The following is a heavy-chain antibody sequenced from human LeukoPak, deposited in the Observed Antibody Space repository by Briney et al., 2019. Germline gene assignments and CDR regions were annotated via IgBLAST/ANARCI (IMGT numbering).Heavy chain of an antibody. V-gene: IGHV1-18*01. Sequence: ASVKVSCKASGYTLTSYGISWVRQAPGQGLEWMGWISAYNGNTNYAQKLQGRVTMTTDTSTSTAYMELRSLRSDDTAVYYCARVVPAARNGGNWFDPWGQGTLVTVSS. D-gene: IGHD2-2*01. CDR3: ARVVPAARNGGNWFDP. J-gene: IGHJ5*02. CDR1: GYTLTSYG. CDR2: ISAYNGNT.